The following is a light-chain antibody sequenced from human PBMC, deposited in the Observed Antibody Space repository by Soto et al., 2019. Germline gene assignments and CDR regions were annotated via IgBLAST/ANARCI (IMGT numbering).Light chain of an antibody. CDR1: QAIRND. J-gene: IGKJ1*01. Sequence: AIKMTQFQSSLSASVGDRVTITCRASQAIRNDLAWFQQKPGKAPKLLIYAASNLQSGVPSRFSGSGSATDYTLTISSLQPEDFATYFCLQDYNYPWTFGQGTKVEIK. CDR2: AAS. CDR3: LQDYNYPWT. V-gene: IGKV1-6*01.